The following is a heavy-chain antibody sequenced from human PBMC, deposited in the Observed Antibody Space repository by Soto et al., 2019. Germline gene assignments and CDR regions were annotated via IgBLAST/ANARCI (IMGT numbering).Heavy chain of an antibody. D-gene: IGHD4-4*01. CDR3: ARDGIGGATFMTTVTPHAWWYFDL. CDR1: GFTFSSYG. Sequence: QVQLVESGGGVVQPGRSLRLSCAASGFTFSSYGMHWVRQAPGKGLEWVAVIWYDGSNKYYADSVKGRFTSSRDNSKNTLYLQMNSLRAEDTAVYYCARDGIGGATFMTTVTPHAWWYFDLWGRGTLGTGSS. V-gene: IGHV3-33*01. CDR2: IWYDGSNK. J-gene: IGHJ2*01.